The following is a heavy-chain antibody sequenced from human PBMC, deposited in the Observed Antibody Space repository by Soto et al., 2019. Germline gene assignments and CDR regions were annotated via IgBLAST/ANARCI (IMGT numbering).Heavy chain of an antibody. D-gene: IGHD3-22*01. CDR2: IRSKAYGGTT. Sequence: GGSLRLSCTASGFTFGDYAMSWFRKAPGKGLEWVGFIRSKAYGGTTEYAASVKGRFIISRDDSKSIAYLQMNSLKTEDTAVYYCTRPTNYYDSSGYPNYWGQGTLVTVSS. CDR1: GFTFGDYA. CDR3: TRPTNYYDSSGYPNY. V-gene: IGHV3-49*03. J-gene: IGHJ4*02.